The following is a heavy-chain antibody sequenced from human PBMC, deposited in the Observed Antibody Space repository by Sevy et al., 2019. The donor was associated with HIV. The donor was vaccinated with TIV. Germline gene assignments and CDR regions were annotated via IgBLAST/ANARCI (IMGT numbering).Heavy chain of an antibody. V-gene: IGHV3-21*01. Sequence: GGSLRLSCATSEFTFSSYSMNWVRQAPGNGLEWVSSISGGGTYIYYADSVKGRFTISRDNAKNSLSLQMNSLRAEDTAVYYCARGTHDYGDYDRDAFDIWGQGTKVTVSS. CDR1: EFTFSSYS. D-gene: IGHD4-17*01. CDR3: ARGTHDYGDYDRDAFDI. CDR2: ISGGGTYI. J-gene: IGHJ3*02.